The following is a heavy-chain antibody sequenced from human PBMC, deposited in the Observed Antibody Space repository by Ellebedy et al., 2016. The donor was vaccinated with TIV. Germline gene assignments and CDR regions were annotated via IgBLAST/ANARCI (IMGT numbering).Heavy chain of an antibody. D-gene: IGHD4-17*01. J-gene: IGHJ4*02. CDR1: GYPFTKYY. Sequence: ASVKVSCKASGYPFTKYYFHWIRQAPGQGLEWMGVLDARVGSTTYAETLQGRITMTRDTSTRTVHMELSSLRSDDTAVYYCASVPSAGADFWGQGTLVTVSS. CDR3: ASVPSAGADF. CDR2: LDARVGST. V-gene: IGHV1-46*01.